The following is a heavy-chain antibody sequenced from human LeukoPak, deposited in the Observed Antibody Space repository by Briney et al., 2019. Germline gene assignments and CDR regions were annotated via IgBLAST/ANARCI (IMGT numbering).Heavy chain of an antibody. CDR2: INPNSGGT. CDR3: ARGPIVVVTAIGVDY. V-gene: IGHV1-2*02. D-gene: IGHD2-21*02. J-gene: IGHJ4*02. Sequence: ASVKVSCKASGYTFTGYYMHWVRHAPGQGLEWMGWINPNSGGTNYAQKFQGRVTMTRDTSISTAYMELSRLRSDDTAVYYCARGPIVVVTAIGVDYWGQGTLVTVSS. CDR1: GYTFTGYY.